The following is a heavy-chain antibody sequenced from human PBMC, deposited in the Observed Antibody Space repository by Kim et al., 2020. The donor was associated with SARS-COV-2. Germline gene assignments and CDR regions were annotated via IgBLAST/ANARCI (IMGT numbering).Heavy chain of an antibody. J-gene: IGHJ4*02. CDR3: ARDGAFSSTSPDFDY. V-gene: IGHV1-2*06. CDR1: GYTFTGYY. D-gene: IGHD2-2*01. Sequence: ASVKVSCKASGYTFTGYYMHWVRQAPGQGLEWMGRINPNSGGINYAQKFQGRVTMTRDTSISTAYMELSRLRSDDTAVYYCARDGAFSSTSPDFDYWGQGTLVTVSS. CDR2: INPNSGGI.